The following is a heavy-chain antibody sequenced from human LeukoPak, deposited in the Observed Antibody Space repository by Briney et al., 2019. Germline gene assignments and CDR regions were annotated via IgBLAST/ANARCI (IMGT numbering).Heavy chain of an antibody. CDR3: ARDAMVRGRVGYFQH. V-gene: IGHV1-46*01. Sequence: ASVKVSCKASGYTFTSYYMHWVRQAPGQGLEWMGIINPSGGSTSYAQKFQGRVTMTRDTSTSTVYMELSSLRSEDTAVYYCARDAMVRGRVGYFQHWGQGTLVTVSS. D-gene: IGHD3-10*01. J-gene: IGHJ1*01. CDR2: INPSGGST. CDR1: GYTFTSYY.